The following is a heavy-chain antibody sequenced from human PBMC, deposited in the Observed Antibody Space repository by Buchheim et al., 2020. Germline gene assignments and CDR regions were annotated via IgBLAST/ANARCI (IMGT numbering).Heavy chain of an antibody. CDR1: GYTFTTYD. J-gene: IGHJ6*01. CDR2: MNPNSGNT. D-gene: IGHD3-9*01. Sequence: QVQLVQSGAEVKKPGASVKVSCKTSGYTFTTYDVNWVRQASGQGLEWMGWMNPNSGNTGYAQKFQGRVTMTRNTSISTAYMELSSLRSEDTAVYYCARVLKNSSISLRYGMDVWGQGTT. V-gene: IGHV1-8*01. CDR3: ARVLKNSSISLRYGMDV.